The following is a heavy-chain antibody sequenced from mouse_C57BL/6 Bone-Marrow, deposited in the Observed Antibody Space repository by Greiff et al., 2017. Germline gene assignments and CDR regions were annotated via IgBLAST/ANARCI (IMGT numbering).Heavy chain of an antibody. D-gene: IGHD3-2*02. J-gene: IGHJ3*01. CDR2: INPGSGGT. V-gene: IGHV1-54*01. CDR3: ARDSSGPFAY. Sequence: LEESGAELVRPGTSVKVSCKASGYAFTNYLIEWVKQRPGQGLEWIGVINPGSGGTNYNEKFKGKATLTADKSSSTAYMQLSSLTSEDSAVYFCARDSSGPFAYWGQGTLVTVSA. CDR1: GYAFTNYL.